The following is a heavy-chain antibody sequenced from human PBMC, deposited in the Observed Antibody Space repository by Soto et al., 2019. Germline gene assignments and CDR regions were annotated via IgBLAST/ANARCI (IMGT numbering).Heavy chain of an antibody. Sequence: GGSLRLSCAASGFTFSSYWMHWVRQAPGKVLVWVSRINSDGSSTSYADSVKGRFTISRDNAKNTLYLQMNSLRAEDTAVYYCAKTTAGYYYGMDVWGQGTTVTVSS. CDR1: GFTFSSYW. CDR2: INSDGSST. V-gene: IGHV3-74*01. CDR3: AKTTAGYYYGMDV. D-gene: IGHD6-13*01. J-gene: IGHJ6*02.